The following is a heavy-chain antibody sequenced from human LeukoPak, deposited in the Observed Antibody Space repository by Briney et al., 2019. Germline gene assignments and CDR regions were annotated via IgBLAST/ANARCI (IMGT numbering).Heavy chain of an antibody. Sequence: GGSLRLSCAASGFTVSNTYMSWVRQAPGKGLEWVSDIYTVGTTYYPDSVKRRFTISRDNSKNTLYLQMHSLRAEDTAVYYCARGSGWLDYWGQGTLVTVSS. J-gene: IGHJ4*02. CDR3: ARGSGWLDY. D-gene: IGHD6-19*01. CDR1: GFTVSNTY. CDR2: IYTVGTT. V-gene: IGHV3-53*01.